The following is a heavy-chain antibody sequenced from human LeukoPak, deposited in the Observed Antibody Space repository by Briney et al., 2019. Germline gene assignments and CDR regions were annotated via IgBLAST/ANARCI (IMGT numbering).Heavy chain of an antibody. CDR3: ARARRSSGRPDAFDI. CDR2: IDYSGST. J-gene: IGHJ3*02. V-gene: IGHV4-59*01. D-gene: IGHD6-25*01. CDR1: GXSISSYY. Sequence: SETLSLTCTVSGXSISSYYWSWIRQPPGQGLEWIGYIDYSGSTNYNSSLKSRVTISVDTSKNQFSLKLSPVTAADTAVYHCARARRSSGRPDAFDIWGQGTMVTVSS.